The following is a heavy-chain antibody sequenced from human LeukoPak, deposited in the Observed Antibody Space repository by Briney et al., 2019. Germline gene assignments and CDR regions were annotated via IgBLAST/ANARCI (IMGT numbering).Heavy chain of an antibody. J-gene: IGHJ4*02. CDR3: AKAARFSSSWYDY. CDR2: VSGSGDYT. V-gene: IGHV3-23*01. CDR1: GFTLSSCA. D-gene: IGHD6-13*01. Sequence: PGGSLRLSCAASGFTLSSCAMSWVRQAPGKGLEWVSGVSGSGDYTYYADSVKGRFTISRDNSKSTLYLQLNSLRAEDTAIYYCAKAARFSSSWYDYWGQGTLVTVSS.